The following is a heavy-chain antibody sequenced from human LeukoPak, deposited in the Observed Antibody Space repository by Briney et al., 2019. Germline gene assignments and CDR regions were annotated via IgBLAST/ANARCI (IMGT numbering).Heavy chain of an antibody. J-gene: IGHJ6*02. CDR3: ARAEQKYYYYGMDV. V-gene: IGHV4-39*07. Sequence: SETLSLTCTVSGGSISSSSYYWGWIRQPPGKGLEWIGSIYYSGSTYYNPSLKSRVTMSVDTSKNQFSLKLSSVTAADTAVYYCARAEQKYYYYGMDVWGQGTTVTVSS. CDR2: IYYSGST. D-gene: IGHD1-26*01. CDR1: GGSISSSSYY.